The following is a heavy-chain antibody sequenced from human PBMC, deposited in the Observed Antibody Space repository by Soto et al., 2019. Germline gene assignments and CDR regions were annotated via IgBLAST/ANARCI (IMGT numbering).Heavy chain of an antibody. CDR3: ARSLTRNYYYDSSGYHGAFDI. CDR2: ISSSSSYT. CDR1: GFTFSDYY. Sequence: LGGSLRLSCASSGFTFSDYYMSWIRQAPGKGLEWVSYISSSSSYTNYADSVKGRFTISRDNAKNSLYLQMNSLRAEDTAVYYCARSLTRNYYYDSSGYHGAFDIWGQGTMVTVSS. J-gene: IGHJ3*02. V-gene: IGHV3-11*06. D-gene: IGHD3-22*01.